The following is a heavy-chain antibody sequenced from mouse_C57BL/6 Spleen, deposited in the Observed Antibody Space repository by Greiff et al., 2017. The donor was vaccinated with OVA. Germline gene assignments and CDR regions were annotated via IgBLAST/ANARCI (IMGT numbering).Heavy chain of an antibody. V-gene: IGHV1-82*01. CDR1: GYAFSSSW. CDR3: ARGEPYYFDY. Sequence: VQVVESGPELVKPGASVKISCKASGYAFSSSWMNWVKQRPGKGLEWIGRIYPGDGDTNYNGKFKGKATLTADKSSSTAYMQLSSLTSEDSAVYYCARGEPYYFDYWGQGTTLTVSA. J-gene: IGHJ2*01. CDR2: IYPGDGDT.